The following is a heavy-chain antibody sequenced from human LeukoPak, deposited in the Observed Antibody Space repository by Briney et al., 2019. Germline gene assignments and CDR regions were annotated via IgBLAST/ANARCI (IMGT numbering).Heavy chain of an antibody. V-gene: IGHV1-18*01. D-gene: IGHD6-19*01. J-gene: IGHJ4*02. CDR1: GYTFTSYG. Sequence: ASVKVSCKASGYTFTSYGISWVRQAPGQGLEWMGWISAYNGNTNYAQKFQGRVTMTRNTSISTAYMELSSLRSEDTAVYYCARRADSSGWYWAEGYFDYWGQGTLVTVSS. CDR3: ARRADSSGWYWAEGYFDY. CDR2: ISAYNGNT.